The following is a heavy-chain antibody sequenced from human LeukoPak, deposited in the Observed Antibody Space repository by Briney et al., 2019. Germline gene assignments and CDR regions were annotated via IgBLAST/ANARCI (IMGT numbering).Heavy chain of an antibody. CDR2: INWNGGST. V-gene: IGHV3-20*04. J-gene: IGHJ4*02. Sequence: PGGSLRLSCAASGFTFDDYGMSWVRQAPGKGLEWVSGINWNGGSTGYADSVKGRFTISRDNAKNSLYLQMNSLRAEDTALYYCTRDVQVRWGSGHDYWGQGTLVTVSS. CDR3: TRDVQVRWGSGHDY. D-gene: IGHD2-15*01. CDR1: GFTFDDYG.